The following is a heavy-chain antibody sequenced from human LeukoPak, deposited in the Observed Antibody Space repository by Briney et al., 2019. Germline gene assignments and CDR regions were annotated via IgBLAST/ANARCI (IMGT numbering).Heavy chain of an antibody. CDR2: ISYDGSNK. V-gene: IGHV3-30*18. CDR1: GFTFSSYG. D-gene: IGHD3-16*01. Sequence: PGGSLRLSCAASGFTFSSYGMHWVRQAPGKGLEWVAVISYDGSNKYYADSVKGRFTISRDNSKNTLYLQMNSLRAEDTAVYYCAKEAGEGPFDYWGQGTLVTVSS. CDR3: AKEAGEGPFDY. J-gene: IGHJ4*02.